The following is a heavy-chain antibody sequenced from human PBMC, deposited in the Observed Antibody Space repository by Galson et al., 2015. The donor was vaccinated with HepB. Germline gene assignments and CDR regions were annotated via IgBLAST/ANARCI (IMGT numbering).Heavy chain of an antibody. Sequence: SLRLSCAASGFTFSAYAMTWVRQTPGKGLEWVSAISGSGGSSYYADSVKGRFTISRDNSKNTLYLQMNSLRAEDTAVYYCAKERDYDRSIYYHGNWFDPWGQGTLVTVSS. V-gene: IGHV3-23*01. CDR1: GFTFSAYA. CDR3: AKERDYDRSIYYHGNWFDP. CDR2: ISGSGGSS. J-gene: IGHJ5*02. D-gene: IGHD3-22*01.